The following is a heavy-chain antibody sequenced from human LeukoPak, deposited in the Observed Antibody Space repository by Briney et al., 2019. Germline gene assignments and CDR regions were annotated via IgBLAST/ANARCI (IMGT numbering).Heavy chain of an antibody. V-gene: IGHV1-18*01. Sequence: ASVKVSCKASGYTFTSYGISWVRQAPGQGLEWMGWISAYSGNTNYAQKLQGRVTMTTDTSTSTAYMELRSLRSDDTAVYYCARALGSGSYYYYYMDVWGKGTTVTISS. CDR2: ISAYSGNT. D-gene: IGHD3-10*01. J-gene: IGHJ6*03. CDR1: GYTFTSYG. CDR3: ARALGSGSYYYYYMDV.